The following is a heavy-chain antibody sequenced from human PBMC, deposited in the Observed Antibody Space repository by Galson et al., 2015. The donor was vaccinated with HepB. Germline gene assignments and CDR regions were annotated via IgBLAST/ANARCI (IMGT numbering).Heavy chain of an antibody. Sequence: CAISGDSVSSASATWHWIRQSPSGGLEWLGKTYYRSKWSTNYAMSVKSRISINADTSKNQFSLQLKSVTPEDTAVYSCARGDIDLAAWGQGALVTISS. CDR3: ARGDIDLAA. CDR1: GDSVSSASAT. V-gene: IGHV6-1*01. D-gene: IGHD5-12*01. J-gene: IGHJ5*02. CDR2: TYYRSKWST.